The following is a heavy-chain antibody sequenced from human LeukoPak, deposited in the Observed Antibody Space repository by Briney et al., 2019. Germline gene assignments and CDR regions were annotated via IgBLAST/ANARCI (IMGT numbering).Heavy chain of an antibody. J-gene: IGHJ4*02. CDR2: VYFGGSA. CDR3: ARHFRSGGTQYGSSWTFDY. CDR1: GDSISTYY. Sequence: LETMSLTCNVSGDSISTYYWSWIRQPPGKGLEWIGYVYFGGSANYNSSLKSRVTISVDTSKNQFSLKLTSVTAADTAVYYCARHFRSGGTQYGSSWTFDYWGQGTLVTVSS. D-gene: IGHD6-13*01. V-gene: IGHV4-59*08.